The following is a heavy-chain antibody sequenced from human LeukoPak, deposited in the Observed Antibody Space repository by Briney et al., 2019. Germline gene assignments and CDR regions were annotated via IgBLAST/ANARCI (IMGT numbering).Heavy chain of an antibody. CDR3: ARAYSSGWYWDY. V-gene: IGHV1-2*04. CDR1: GYTFTGYY. D-gene: IGHD6-19*01. J-gene: IGHJ4*02. Sequence: ASVKVSCKASGYTFTGYYMHWVRQAPGQGLEWMGWINPNSGGTNYAQKFQGWVTMTRDTSISTAYMELSRLRSDDTAVYYCARAYSSGWYWDYWSQGTLVTVSS. CDR2: INPNSGGT.